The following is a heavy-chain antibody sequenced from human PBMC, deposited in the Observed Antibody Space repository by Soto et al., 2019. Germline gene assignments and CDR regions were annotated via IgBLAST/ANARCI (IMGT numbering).Heavy chain of an antibody. CDR1: GFTFSTYA. D-gene: IGHD4-17*01. Sequence: EVQLLESGGGLVQPGGSLRLSCAASGFTFSTYAMIWVRQAPGKGLEWVSVITGSGGRKYYADSVKGRFTISRDTSKKTLFLQMNSLRAEDTAVYYCAKDRYGDYGGIDYWGQGTMVTVSS. V-gene: IGHV3-23*01. CDR3: AKDRYGDYGGIDY. CDR2: ITGSGGRK. J-gene: IGHJ4*02.